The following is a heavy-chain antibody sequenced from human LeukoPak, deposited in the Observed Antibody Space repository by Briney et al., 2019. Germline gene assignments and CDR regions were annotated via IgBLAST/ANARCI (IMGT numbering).Heavy chain of an antibody. D-gene: IGHD2-8*01. CDR1: GGSFSGYY. J-gene: IGHJ5*02. V-gene: IGHV4-34*01. Sequence: PSETLSLTCAVYGGSFSGYYWSWLRQPPGKGLEWIGEINHSGSTNYNPSLKSRVTISVDTSKNQFSLKLSSVTAADTAVYYCATRYCTNGVCYTPGANWFDPWGQGTLVTVSS. CDR2: INHSGST. CDR3: ATRYCTNGVCYTPGANWFDP.